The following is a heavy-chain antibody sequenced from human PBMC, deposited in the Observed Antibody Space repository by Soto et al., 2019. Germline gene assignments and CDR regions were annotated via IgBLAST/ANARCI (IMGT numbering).Heavy chain of an antibody. J-gene: IGHJ4*02. Sequence: QVQLVESGGGVVQPGRSLRLSCAASGFTFSSYGMHWVRQAPGKGLEWVAVISYDGSNKYYADSVKGRFTISRDNSKNTLYLQMNSLRAEDTAVYYCAPWFGAFDYWGQGTLFTVS. D-gene: IGHD3-10*01. CDR3: APWFGAFDY. CDR1: GFTFSSYG. V-gene: IGHV3-30*03. CDR2: ISYDGSNK.